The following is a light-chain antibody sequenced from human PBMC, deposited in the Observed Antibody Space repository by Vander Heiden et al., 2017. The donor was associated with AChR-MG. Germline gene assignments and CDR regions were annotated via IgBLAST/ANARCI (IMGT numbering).Light chain of an antibody. Sequence: DIQLPHPPSSLSASVGDRVTITCRVSQSISSYLNWYQQRPGNAPKLLIYVVSSLRSGVPSRFSGSEAGTDFTLTISSLQPEDSATYFCQQSYSTPGTFGQGTKVEVK. J-gene: IGKJ1*01. CDR1: QSISSY. CDR2: VVS. V-gene: IGKV1-39*01. CDR3: QQSYSTPGT.